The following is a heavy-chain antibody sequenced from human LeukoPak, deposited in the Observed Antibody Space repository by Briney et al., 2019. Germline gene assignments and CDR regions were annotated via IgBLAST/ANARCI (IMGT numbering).Heavy chain of an antibody. CDR2: INDDGSAT. J-gene: IGHJ4*02. CDR3: AREILAPGKTHDY. CDR1: GFTFSSYW. V-gene: IGHV3-74*01. Sequence: GGSLRLSCAASGFTFSSYWMHWVRQVPGKGLVWVSRINDDGSATFHADSVKGRFTISRDNAKNTLFLQMSSLRAEDTAVYFCAREILAPGKTHDYWGQGTLVTVSS.